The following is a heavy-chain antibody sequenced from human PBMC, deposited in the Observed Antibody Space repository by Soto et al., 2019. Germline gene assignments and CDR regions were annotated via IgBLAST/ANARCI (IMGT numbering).Heavy chain of an antibody. CDR1: GFTFSSYA. Sequence: EVQLLESGGGLVQPGGSLRLSCAASGFTFSSYAMSWVRQAPGKGLEWVSAISGSGGSTYYEDSVKGRFTISRDNSKITLYLQMNSLRAEDTVVYYGAKQGGDVDGHPEEYWGQGTLVVVSS. D-gene: IGHD3-10*01. CDR3: AKQGGDVDGHPEEY. J-gene: IGHJ4*02. V-gene: IGHV3-23*01. CDR2: ISGSGGST.